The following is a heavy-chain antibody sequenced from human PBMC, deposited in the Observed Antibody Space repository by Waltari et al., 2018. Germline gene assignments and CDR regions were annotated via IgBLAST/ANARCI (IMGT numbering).Heavy chain of an antibody. Sequence: QVQLQESGPGLVKPSETLSLTCTVSGGSISSYYWSWIRQPPGKGLEWIGYIYYSVSTNYNPSLKSRVTISVDTSKNQFSLKLSSVTAADTAVYYCARSPVWFGELFDYWGQGTLVTVSS. CDR1: GGSISSYY. V-gene: IGHV4-59*01. CDR2: IYYSVST. J-gene: IGHJ4*02. CDR3: ARSPVWFGELFDY. D-gene: IGHD3-10*01.